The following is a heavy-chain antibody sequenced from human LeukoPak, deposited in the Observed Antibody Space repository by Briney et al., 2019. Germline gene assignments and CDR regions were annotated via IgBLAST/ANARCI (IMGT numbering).Heavy chain of an antibody. CDR2: IHPSGGT. J-gene: IGHJ4*02. D-gene: IGHD5-24*01. CDR1: GGSFSDYY. Sequence: SETLSLTCAVYGGSFSDYYWSWIRQPPGKGLEWIGEIHPSGGTNYNPSLTTRVAMSLDTSKNHLSLKLTSVTAADTAVYYCARGRDAFKGGNYWGQGTLVTVSS. V-gene: IGHV4-34*01. CDR3: ARGRDAFKGGNY.